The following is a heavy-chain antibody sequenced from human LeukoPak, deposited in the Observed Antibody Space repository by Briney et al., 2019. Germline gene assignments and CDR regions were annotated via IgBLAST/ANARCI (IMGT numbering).Heavy chain of an antibody. CDR2: IKQDGSEK. V-gene: IGHV3-7*03. D-gene: IGHD6-13*01. J-gene: IGHJ6*04. CDR1: GFTLSSYG. Sequence: GGSLRLSCAASGFTLSSYGMSWVRQAPGKGLEWVANIKQDGSEKYYVESVKGRFTISRDNANNSLYLQMNSLRAEDTAVYHCARLIAAAGYYYYGMDVWGKGATVTVSS. CDR3: ARLIAAAGYYYYGMDV.